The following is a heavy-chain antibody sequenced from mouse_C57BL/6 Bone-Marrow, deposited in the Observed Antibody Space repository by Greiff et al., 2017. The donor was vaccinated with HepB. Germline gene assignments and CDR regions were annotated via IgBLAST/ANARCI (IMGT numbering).Heavy chain of an antibody. CDR2: ISDGGSYT. Sequence: EVHLVESGGGLVKPGGSLKLSCAASGFTFSSYAMSWVRQTPEKRLEWVATISDGGSYTYYPDNVKGRFTISRDNAKNNLYLQMSHLKSEDTAMYYCASDYDAAMDYWGQGTSVTVSS. CDR1: GFTFSSYA. J-gene: IGHJ4*01. D-gene: IGHD2-12*01. CDR3: ASDYDAAMDY. V-gene: IGHV5-4*01.